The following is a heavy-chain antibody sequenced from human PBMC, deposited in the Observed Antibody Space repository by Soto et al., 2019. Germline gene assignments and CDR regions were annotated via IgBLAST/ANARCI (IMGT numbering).Heavy chain of an antibody. J-gene: IGHJ4*02. Sequence: SETLSLTCTVSGGSISSYYWSWIRQPPGKGLEWIGYIYYSGSTNYNPSLKGRVTISVDTSKNQFSLKLSSVTAADTAVYYCARTILTAARASYYGSGSSYGAGVYYFDYSGQGTLLTVSS. CDR2: IYYSGST. D-gene: IGHD3-10*01. CDR1: GGSISSYY. CDR3: ARTILTAARASYYGSGSSYGAGVYYFDY. V-gene: IGHV4-59*08.